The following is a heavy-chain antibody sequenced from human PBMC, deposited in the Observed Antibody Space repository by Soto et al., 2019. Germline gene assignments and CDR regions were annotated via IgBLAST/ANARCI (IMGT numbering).Heavy chain of an antibody. J-gene: IGHJ6*02. Sequence: QVQLVQSGAEVKKPGSSVKVSCKASGGTFSSYAISWVRQAPGQGLEWMGGIIPIFGTANYAQKFQGRVTITADESTSTAYMELGSLRSEDTAVYDCARHTSMDSAVYYYGMDVWGQGTTVTVSS. CDR2: IIPIFGTA. V-gene: IGHV1-69*01. CDR3: ARHTSMDSAVYYYGMDV. D-gene: IGHD5-18*01. CDR1: GGTFSSYA.